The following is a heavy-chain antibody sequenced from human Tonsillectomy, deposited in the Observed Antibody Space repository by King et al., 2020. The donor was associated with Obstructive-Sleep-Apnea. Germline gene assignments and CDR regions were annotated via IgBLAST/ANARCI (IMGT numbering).Heavy chain of an antibody. Sequence: VQLVESGGGLVKPGGSLRLSCAASGFTFSSYSMNWVRQAPGKGLEWVSSISSSSSYKYYADSVKGRFTISRDNAKNSLYLQMNSLRAEDTAVYYCARDLVYYYDSSGYSDYYGMDVWGQGTTVTVSS. CDR3: ARDLVYYYDSSGYSDYYGMDV. CDR2: ISSSSSYK. CDR1: GFTFSSYS. D-gene: IGHD3-22*01. V-gene: IGHV3-21*01. J-gene: IGHJ6*02.